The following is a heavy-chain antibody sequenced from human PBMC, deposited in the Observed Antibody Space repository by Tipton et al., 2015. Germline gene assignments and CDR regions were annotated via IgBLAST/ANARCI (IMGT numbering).Heavy chain of an antibody. V-gene: IGHV4-61*01. CDR2: IDYSGTK. J-gene: IGHJ4*02. D-gene: IGHD3-9*01. Sequence: GLVKPSETLSLTCTVSGGSASSGSAYHWSWIRQPPGKGLEWIGNIDYSGTKNYNPSLKSRVTISLDTSKNQFSLKLSSVTAADTAVYYCACQDYDSLTRDYQTVDYWGQGTLVTVSS. CDR3: ACQDYDSLTRDYQTVDY. CDR1: GGSASSGSAYH.